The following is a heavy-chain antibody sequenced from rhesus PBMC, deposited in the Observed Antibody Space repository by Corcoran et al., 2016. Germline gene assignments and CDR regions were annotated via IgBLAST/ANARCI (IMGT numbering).Heavy chain of an antibody. CDR2: IYGSSGGT. V-gene: IGHV4-76*01. CDR3: ARGGYNFWTGYSIDY. D-gene: IGHD3-3*01. CDR1: GGSISSGYD. Sequence: QVQLQESGPGVVKPSETLSLTCAVSGGSISSGYDWSWIRQPPGKGLGRLGYIYGSSGGTNYNPSLKNRVTISKDASKNQFSLKLSSVTAADTAVYYCARGGYNFWTGYSIDYWGQGVLVTVSS. J-gene: IGHJ4*01.